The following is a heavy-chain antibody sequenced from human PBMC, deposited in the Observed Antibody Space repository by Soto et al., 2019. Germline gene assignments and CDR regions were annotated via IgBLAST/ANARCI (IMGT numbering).Heavy chain of an antibody. V-gene: IGHV3-21*02. J-gene: IGHJ4*02. CDR2: MSSSGRNI. CDR3: ARDRGRYYLDY. CDR1: GFTFSTYS. Sequence: EVQLVESGGGLVKPGGSLRLSCSASGFTFSTYSMSWVRQAPGKGLEWVSSMSSSGRNIYYADSVKGRFTISRDNAKNSLYLQMNSLRGDDMAVYYCARDRGRYYLDYWGQGTLVTVSS. D-gene: IGHD3-16*02.